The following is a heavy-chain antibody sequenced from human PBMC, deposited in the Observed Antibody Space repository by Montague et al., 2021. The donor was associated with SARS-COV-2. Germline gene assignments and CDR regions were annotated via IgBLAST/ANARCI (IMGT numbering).Heavy chain of an antibody. J-gene: IGHJ6*02. CDR2: INHSGST. D-gene: IGHD3-10*01. Sequence: SETLSLTCAVYGGSFSGYYWSWIRQPPGKGLEWIGEINHSGSTNYNPSLKSRVTISVDTSKNQFSLKPSSVTAAGTAVYYCARVRYYGSGTSLGMDVWGQGTTVTVPS. CDR1: GGSFSGYY. CDR3: ARVRYYGSGTSLGMDV. V-gene: IGHV4-34*01.